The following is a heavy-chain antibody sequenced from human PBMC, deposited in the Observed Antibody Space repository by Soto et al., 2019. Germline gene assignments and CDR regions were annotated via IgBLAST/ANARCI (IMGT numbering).Heavy chain of an antibody. J-gene: IGHJ4*02. CDR3: AKDRAGYSRQIDY. V-gene: IGHV3-23*01. Sequence: EVQLLESGGGLVQPGGSLRLSCATSGFTFNNYAMSWVRQAPGKGLEWVSAISGSGSSTYYADSVKGRFTISRDNSKKTLTLQMNSLRAEDTAVYYCAKDRAGYSRQIDYWGQGTLVTVSS. D-gene: IGHD6-13*01. CDR2: ISGSGSST. CDR1: GFTFNNYA.